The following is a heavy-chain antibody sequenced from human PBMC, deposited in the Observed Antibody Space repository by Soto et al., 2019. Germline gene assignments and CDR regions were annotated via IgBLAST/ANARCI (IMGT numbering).Heavy chain of an antibody. D-gene: IGHD1-1*01. Sequence: PSETLSLTCTVSGASISGFYWSWIRKSAGKGLEWIGRIYAAGTTDYNPSLKSRVMMSVDTSKKQFSLKLRSVTAADTAVYYCVRDGTKTLRDWFDPWGQGISVTVSS. CDR1: GASISGFY. V-gene: IGHV4-4*07. CDR3: VRDGTKTLRDWFDP. J-gene: IGHJ5*02. CDR2: IYAAGTT.